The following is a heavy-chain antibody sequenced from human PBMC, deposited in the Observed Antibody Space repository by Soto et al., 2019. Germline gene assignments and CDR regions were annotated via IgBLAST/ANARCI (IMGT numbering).Heavy chain of an antibody. CDR2: IYYSGST. CDR3: ARRYSSAFDI. D-gene: IGHD6-13*01. J-gene: IGHJ3*02. CDR1: GGSISSYY. Sequence: QVQLQESGPGLVKPSETLSLTCTVSGGSISSYYWSWIRQPPGKGLEWIGYIYYSGSTNYNPSLKSRVTISVDPSKNQFPLKLSSVTAADTAVYYCARRYSSAFDIWGQGTMVTVSS. V-gene: IGHV4-59*08.